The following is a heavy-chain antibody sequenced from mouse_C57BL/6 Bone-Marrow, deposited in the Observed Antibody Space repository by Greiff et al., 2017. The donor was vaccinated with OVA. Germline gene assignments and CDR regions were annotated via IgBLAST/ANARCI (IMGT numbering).Heavy chain of an antibody. CDR3: ARSTYDGYYPFAY. D-gene: IGHD2-3*01. Sequence: QVQLQQSGAELVRPGTSVKMSCKASGYTFTNYWIGWAKQRPGHGLEWIGDIYPGGGYTNYNEKFKGKATLTADKSSSTAYMQFSSVTSEDSAIYYCARSTYDGYYPFAYWGQGTLVTVSA. J-gene: IGHJ3*01. CDR2: IYPGGGYT. CDR1: GYTFTNYW. V-gene: IGHV1-63*01.